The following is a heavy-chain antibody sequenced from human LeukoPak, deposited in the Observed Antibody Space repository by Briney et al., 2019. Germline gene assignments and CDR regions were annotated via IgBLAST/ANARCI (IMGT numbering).Heavy chain of an antibody. J-gene: IGHJ4*02. V-gene: IGHV1-18*01. Sequence: ASVKVSCKASGYTFTSYGISWVRQAPGQGLEWMGWISAYNGNTNYAQKLQGRVTMTTDTSTSTAYMELRSLRSDDTAVYYCARRIDWNGKLEIDYWGQGTLVTVSS. CDR2: ISAYNGNT. D-gene: IGHD1-1*01. CDR3: ARRIDWNGKLEIDY. CDR1: GYTFTSYG.